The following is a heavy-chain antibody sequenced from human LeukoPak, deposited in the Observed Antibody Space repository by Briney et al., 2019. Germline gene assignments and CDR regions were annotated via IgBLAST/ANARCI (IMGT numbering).Heavy chain of an antibody. Sequence: GGSLRLSCLASGSTLTSYEMNWVRQAPGKGLEWVSYISSGGSTTYYADSVKGRFTISRDNAKNSLYLQMNSLRAEDTAAYYCARVQQPSGIQGYYYGMDVWGQGTTVTVSS. J-gene: IGHJ6*02. CDR3: ARVQQPSGIQGYYYGMDV. D-gene: IGHD6-13*01. CDR2: ISSGGSTT. CDR1: GSTLTSYE. V-gene: IGHV3-48*03.